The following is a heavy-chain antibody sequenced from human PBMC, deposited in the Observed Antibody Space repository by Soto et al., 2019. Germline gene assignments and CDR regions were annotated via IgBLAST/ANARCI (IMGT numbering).Heavy chain of an antibody. CDR1: GFSLSSSGVA. Sequence: FGPTGVSPTQTVTLTCTFSGFSLSSSGVAVGCIRQPPGKALEWLAVFCWNDDKYYSPSLKSRLDITKDTSKNQVDLTLTNMDRDDTATYSCAHTRVDFGMGWIDPWGRGT. CDR2: FCWNDDK. V-gene: IGHV2-5*01. D-gene: IGHD3-3*01. CDR3: AHTRVDFGMGWIDP. J-gene: IGHJ5*02.